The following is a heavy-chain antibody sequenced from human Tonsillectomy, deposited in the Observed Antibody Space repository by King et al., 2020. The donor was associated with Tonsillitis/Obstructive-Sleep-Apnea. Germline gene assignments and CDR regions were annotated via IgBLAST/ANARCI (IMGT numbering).Heavy chain of an antibody. D-gene: IGHD2-15*01. CDR1: GFTFSDYY. V-gene: IGHV3-11*06. Sequence: VQLVESGGGLVKPGGSLRLSCAASGFTFSDYYMSWIRQAPGKGLEWVSYISTSSSTNYADSVKGRFTISRDNAKNSLHLQMNSLRAEDTAVYYCARDRFLGDIVVPSYYGMDVWRQGTTVTVSS. J-gene: IGHJ6*02. CDR3: ARDRFLGDIVVPSYYGMDV. CDR2: ISTSSST.